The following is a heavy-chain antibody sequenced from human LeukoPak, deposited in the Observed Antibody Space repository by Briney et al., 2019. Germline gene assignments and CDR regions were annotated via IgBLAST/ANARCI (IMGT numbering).Heavy chain of an antibody. CDR3: ARVSLGGVYFDY. J-gene: IGHJ4*02. Sequence: SETLSLTCTVSGGSISSYYWSWIRQPPGKGLEWIGYIYYSGSTNYNPSLKSRVTISVDTSKNQFSLKLSSVTAADTAVYYCARVSLGGVYFDYWGQGTLVTVSS. V-gene: IGHV4-59*01. D-gene: IGHD3-16*01. CDR2: IYYSGST. CDR1: GGSISSYY.